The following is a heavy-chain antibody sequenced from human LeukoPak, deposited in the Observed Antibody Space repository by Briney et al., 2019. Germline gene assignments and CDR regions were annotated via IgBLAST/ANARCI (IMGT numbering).Heavy chain of an antibody. J-gene: IGHJ4*02. D-gene: IGHD1/OR15-1a*01. CDR1: GFTFSSYA. Sequence: GGSLRLSCAASGFTFSSYAMSWIRQAPGKGLEWVSGVSGSGGRTHYADSVKGRFTISRDNSKNTLNIQMNSLRAEDTAIYYCAKGDGNTRFVESHYRGQGTLVTVSS. CDR3: AKGDGNTRFVESHY. V-gene: IGHV3-23*01. CDR2: VSGSGGRT.